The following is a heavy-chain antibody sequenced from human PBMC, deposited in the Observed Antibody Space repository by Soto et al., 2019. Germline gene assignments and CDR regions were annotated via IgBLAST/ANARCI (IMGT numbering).Heavy chain of an antibody. J-gene: IGHJ4*02. CDR1: GGTFSSCA. D-gene: IGHD3-10*01. CDR3: ARGLRGMVRGVKTYYFDY. Sequence: QVQLVQSGAEVKKPGSSVKVSCKASGGTFSSCAISWVRQAPGQGLEWMGGISPIFGTANYAQKFQGRVTITADESTSTAYMELSSLRSEDTAVYYCARGLRGMVRGVKTYYFDYWGQGTLVTVSS. V-gene: IGHV1-69*01. CDR2: ISPIFGTA.